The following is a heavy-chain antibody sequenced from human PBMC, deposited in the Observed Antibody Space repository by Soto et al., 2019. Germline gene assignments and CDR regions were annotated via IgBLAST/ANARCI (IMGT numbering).Heavy chain of an antibody. J-gene: IGHJ4*02. CDR2: IYYSGST. V-gene: IGHV4-59*01. CDR3: ARESGHDFDFDY. Sequence: PSETLSLTCTVSGGSINTYYWNWIRQPPGKGLEWIGYIYYSGSTNYNPSLKSRVTISVDKSKNQFSLKLSSVTAADTAIYYFARESGHDFDFDYWGQGTLVPVSS. D-gene: IGHD5-12*01. CDR1: GGSINTYY.